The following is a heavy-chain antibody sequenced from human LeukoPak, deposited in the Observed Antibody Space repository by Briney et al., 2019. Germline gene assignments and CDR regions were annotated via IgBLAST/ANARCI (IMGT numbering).Heavy chain of an antibody. CDR2: IYHSGST. Sequence: SETLSLTCTVSGGSISSGYYWGWIRQPPGKGLEWIGSIYHSGSTYYNPSLKSRVTISVDTSKNQFSLKLSSVTAADTAVYYCARAYSSGWSIDYWGQGTLVTVSS. J-gene: IGHJ4*02. V-gene: IGHV4-38-2*02. D-gene: IGHD6-19*01. CDR1: GGSISSGYY. CDR3: ARAYSSGWSIDY.